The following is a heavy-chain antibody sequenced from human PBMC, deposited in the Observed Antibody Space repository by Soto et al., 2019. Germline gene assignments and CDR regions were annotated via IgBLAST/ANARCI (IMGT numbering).Heavy chain of an antibody. D-gene: IGHD6-13*01. CDR1: GGSISTSTFY. CDR3: ARGSIIAAAGTGEYYFDY. CDR2: FYHSGST. J-gene: IGHJ4*02. Sequence: SETLSLTCTVAGGSISTSTFYWGWMRQPPGKGLEWIASFYHSGSTNYNPSLKSRVTISVDTSKNQFSLKLSSVTAADTAVYYCARGSIIAAAGTGEYYFDYWGQGTLVTVSS. V-gene: IGHV4-39*07.